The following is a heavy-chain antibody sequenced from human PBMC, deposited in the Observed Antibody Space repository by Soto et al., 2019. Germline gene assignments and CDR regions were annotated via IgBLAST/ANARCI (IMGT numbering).Heavy chain of an antibody. J-gene: IGHJ4*02. Sequence: ASVKVSCKVSGDTFTTYDINWVRQATGHGLEWMGWINPNSGNIGYAQRFQGRVTMTRDTAIRTAYMEVSSLRSDDTAVYYCARGRASGSYYLLDYWGQGTLVTV. CDR2: INPNSGNI. D-gene: IGHD3-10*01. CDR3: ARGRASGSYYLLDY. V-gene: IGHV1-8*01. CDR1: GDTFTTYD.